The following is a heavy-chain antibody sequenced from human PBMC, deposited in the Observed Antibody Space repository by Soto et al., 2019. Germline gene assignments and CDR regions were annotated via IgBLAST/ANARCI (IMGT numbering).Heavy chain of an antibody. CDR2: IIPIFGTA. Sequence: SVKVSCKASGGTFSSYAISWVRQAPGQGLEWMGGIIPIFGTANYAQKFQGRVTITADESTSTAYMELSSLRYEDTAVYYCARVGTAMVLSFDYWGQGTLFTVSS. CDR3: ARVGTAMVLSFDY. CDR1: GGTFSSYA. V-gene: IGHV1-69*13. D-gene: IGHD5-18*01. J-gene: IGHJ4*02.